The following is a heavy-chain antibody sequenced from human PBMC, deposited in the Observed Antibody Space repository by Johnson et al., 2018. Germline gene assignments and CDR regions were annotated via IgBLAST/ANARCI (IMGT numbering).Heavy chain of an antibody. Sequence: QVQLQESGPGLVKPSETLSLTCTVSDGSISSYSWSWIRQPPGKGLEWIGYIYYSGSTYNPSLKNRVTILVDTSKNQFSLKLNSVTAADTAVYYCARQNYYDSSGYYSDAFDMWGQGTMVTVSS. CDR1: DGSISSYS. V-gene: IGHV4-59*08. D-gene: IGHD3-22*01. J-gene: IGHJ3*02. CDR3: ARQNYYDSSGYYSDAFDM. CDR2: IYYSGST.